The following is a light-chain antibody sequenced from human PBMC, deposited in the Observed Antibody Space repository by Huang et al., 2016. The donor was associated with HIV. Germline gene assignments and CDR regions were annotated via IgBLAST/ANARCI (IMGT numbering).Light chain of an antibody. V-gene: IGKV1-NL1*01. CDR2: AAS. Sequence: DIQMTQSPSSLSASVGDRVTITCRASQDIRSSLAWYQQKPGKAPKLLLFAASRLESGVPSRFSGSGSGTDYTLTISSLQPEDVATYYCQQYYTTPRDTVGQGTRLAMK. CDR3: QQYYTTPRDT. J-gene: IGKJ5*01. CDR1: QDIRSS.